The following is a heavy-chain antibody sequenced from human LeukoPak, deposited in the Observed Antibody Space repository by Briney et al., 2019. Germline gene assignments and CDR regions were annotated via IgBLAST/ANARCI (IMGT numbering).Heavy chain of an antibody. CDR2: IYYSGST. V-gene: IGHV4-59*01. CDR1: GGSISSYY. CDR3: ARDREYFQH. Sequence: PSETLSLTCTVSGGSISSYYWSWIRQPPGKGLEWIGYIYYSGSTNYNPSLKSRVTISVDTSKNQFSLKLSSVTAADTAVYYCARDREYFQHLGQGTLVTVSS. J-gene: IGHJ1*01.